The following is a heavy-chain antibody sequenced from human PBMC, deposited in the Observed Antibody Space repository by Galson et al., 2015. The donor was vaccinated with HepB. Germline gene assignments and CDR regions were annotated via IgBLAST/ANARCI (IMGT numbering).Heavy chain of an antibody. V-gene: IGHV3-21*01. CDR1: GFSFSSYT. CDR2: ISRSRNFI. D-gene: IGHD3-10*01. Sequence: SLRLSCAASGFSFSSYTMNWVRQAPGKGLEWVSSISRSRNFIYYVDSVKGRFTISRDNAKNSLYLQMNCLRAEDTAVYYCARIFGELPNFDYWGQGTLVTVSS. CDR3: ARIFGELPNFDY. J-gene: IGHJ4*02.